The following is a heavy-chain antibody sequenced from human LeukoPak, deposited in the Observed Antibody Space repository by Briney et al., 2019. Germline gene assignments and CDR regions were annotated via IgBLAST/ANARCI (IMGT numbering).Heavy chain of an antibody. J-gene: IGHJ4*02. CDR3: AHFDWLLSSDY. CDR2: IKSKTDGGTT. CDR1: GFTFSNAW. D-gene: IGHD3-9*01. Sequence: GGSLRLSCAASGFTFSNAWMSWVRQAPGKGLEWAGRIKSKTDGGTTDYAAPVKGRFTISRDDSKNTLYLQMNSLKTEDTAVYYCAHFDWLLSSDYWGQGTLVTVSS. V-gene: IGHV3-15*01.